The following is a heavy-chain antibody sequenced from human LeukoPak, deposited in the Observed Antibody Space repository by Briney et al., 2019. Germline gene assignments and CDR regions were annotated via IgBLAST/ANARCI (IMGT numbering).Heavy chain of an antibody. V-gene: IGHV1-8*01. CDR3: ARPGSYYSNWFDP. D-gene: IGHD3-10*01. CDR2: MNPNSGNT. J-gene: IGHJ5*02. Sequence: ASVKVSCKASGYTFTSYDINWVRQATGQGLEWMRWMNPNSGNTGYAQKFQGRVTMTRNTSISTAYMELSRLRSDDTAVYYCARPGSYYSNWFDPWGQGTLVTVSS. CDR1: GYTFTSYD.